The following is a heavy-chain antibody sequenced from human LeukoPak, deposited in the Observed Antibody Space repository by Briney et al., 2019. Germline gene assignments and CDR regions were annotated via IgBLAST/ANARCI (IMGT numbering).Heavy chain of an antibody. CDR1: GGSFSRYY. Sequence: PSEILSLTCAVYGGSFSRYYWSWIRQSPGKGLEWIAEIDHRGDTNYNPSVKSRVTTSVDTSKNQFSLKVRSLSAADTAVYYCARGATISETGYFDFWGQGTPVTVSS. J-gene: IGHJ4*03. CDR2: IDHRGDT. CDR3: ARGATISETGYFDF. V-gene: IGHV4-34*01. D-gene: IGHD5-24*01.